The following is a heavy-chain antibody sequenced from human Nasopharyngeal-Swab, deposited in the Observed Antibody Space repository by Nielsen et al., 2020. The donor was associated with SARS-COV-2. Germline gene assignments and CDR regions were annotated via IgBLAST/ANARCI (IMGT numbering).Heavy chain of an antibody. Sequence: ASVKVSCKASGYIFTSYDINWVRQATGQGLEWMGWMNPNSGNTGYAQKFQGRVTMTRNTSISTAYMELSSLRSEDTAVYYCAREGYCSGGSHLLCFYYGMDVWGQGTTVTVSS. V-gene: IGHV1-8*01. D-gene: IGHD2-15*01. CDR2: MNPNSGNT. CDR3: AREGYCSGGSHLLCFYYGMDV. CDR1: GYIFTSYD. J-gene: IGHJ6*02.